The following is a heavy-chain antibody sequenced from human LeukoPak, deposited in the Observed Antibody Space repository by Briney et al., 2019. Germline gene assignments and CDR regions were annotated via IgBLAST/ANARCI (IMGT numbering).Heavy chain of an antibody. Sequence: PSETLSLTCTVSGGSISSGGYYWSWIRQHPGKGLEWIGYIYYSGSTYYNPSLKSRVTISVDKSKNQFSLKLSSVTAADTAVYYCARVGGEVPLDYFDNWGQGTLVTVSS. CDR3: ARVGGEVPLDYFDN. CDR1: GGSISSGGYY. CDR2: IYYSGST. V-gene: IGHV4-31*03. D-gene: IGHD3-16*01. J-gene: IGHJ4*02.